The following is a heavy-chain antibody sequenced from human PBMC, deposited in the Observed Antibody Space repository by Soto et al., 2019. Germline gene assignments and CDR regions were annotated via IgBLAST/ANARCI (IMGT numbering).Heavy chain of an antibody. V-gene: IGHV1-3*01. CDR2: INAGNGNT. CDR1: GYTFTSYA. J-gene: IGHJ4*02. CDR3: ARSHSGSYLGDFDY. Sequence: QVQLVQSGAEVKKPGASVKVSCKASGYTFTSYAMHWVRQAPGQRLEWMGWINAGNGNTKYSQKFQGRVTITRDTSASTAYIELSSLRSEDTAVYYCARSHSGSYLGDFDYWGQGTLVTVSS. D-gene: IGHD1-26*01.